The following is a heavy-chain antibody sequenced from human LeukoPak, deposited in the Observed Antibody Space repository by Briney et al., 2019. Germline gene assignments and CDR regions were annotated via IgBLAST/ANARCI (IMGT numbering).Heavy chain of an antibody. J-gene: IGHJ3*02. CDR3: ARGGDYYDILTGYYNQGAFDI. Sequence: PGGSLRLSRAASGFTFSSYSMNWVRQAPGKGLEWVSSISSSSSYIYYADSVKGRFTISRDNAKNSLYLQMNSLRAEDTAVYYCARGGDYYDILTGYYNQGAFDIWGQGTMVTVSS. CDR2: ISSSSSYI. D-gene: IGHD3-9*01. V-gene: IGHV3-21*01. CDR1: GFTFSSYS.